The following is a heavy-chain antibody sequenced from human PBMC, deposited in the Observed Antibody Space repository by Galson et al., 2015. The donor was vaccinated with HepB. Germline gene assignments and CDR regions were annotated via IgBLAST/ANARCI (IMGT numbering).Heavy chain of an antibody. D-gene: IGHD1-26*01. J-gene: IGHJ3*02. Sequence: SVKVSCKASGFTFTRSAVQWVRQARGQRLGWIGWIVVGSGNTNYAQKFQERVSITRDMSTSTAYMELSSLRSEDTAVYYCAAGNGGSYVDDAFDIWGQGTMVTVSS. V-gene: IGHV1-58*01. CDR3: AAGNGGSYVDDAFDI. CDR2: IVVGSGNT. CDR1: GFTFTRSA.